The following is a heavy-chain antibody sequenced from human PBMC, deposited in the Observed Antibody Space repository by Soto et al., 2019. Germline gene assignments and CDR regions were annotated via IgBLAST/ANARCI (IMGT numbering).Heavy chain of an antibody. D-gene: IGHD3-22*01. V-gene: IGHV4-34*01. J-gene: IGHJ6*02. CDR2: INHSGST. Sequence: SETLSLTCAVYGGSFSGYYWSWIRQPPGKGLEWIGEINHSGSTNYNPSLKSRVTISVDTSKNQFSLKLSSVTAADTAVYYCARGPSNSYDSSVGGMDVWGQGTTVTVSS. CDR3: ARGPSNSYDSSVGGMDV. CDR1: GGSFSGYY.